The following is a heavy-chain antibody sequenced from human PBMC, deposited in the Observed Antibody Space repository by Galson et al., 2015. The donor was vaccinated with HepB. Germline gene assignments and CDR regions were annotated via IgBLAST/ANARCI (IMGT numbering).Heavy chain of an antibody. CDR3: ARDRGHNYGGTYYYYGMDV. CDR2: IYSGGST. CDR1: GFTVSSNY. V-gene: IGHV3-53*01. Sequence: SLRLSCAASGFTVSSNYMSWVRQAPGKGLEWVSVIYSGGSTYYADSVKGRFTISRDNAKNTLYLQMNSLRAEDTAVYYCARDRGHNYGGTYYYYGMDVWGQGTTVTVSS. J-gene: IGHJ6*02. D-gene: IGHD4-23*01.